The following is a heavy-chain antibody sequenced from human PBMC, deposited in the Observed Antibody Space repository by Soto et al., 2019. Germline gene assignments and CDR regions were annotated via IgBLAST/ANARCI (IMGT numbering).Heavy chain of an antibody. J-gene: IGHJ4*02. CDR3: ARRDGKSSSWIFDY. V-gene: IGHV4-59*08. CDR2: IYYSGST. Sequence: ETLSLTCTVSGGSISSYYWSWIRQPPGKGLEWIGYIYYSGSTNYNPSLKSRVTISVDTSKNQFSLKLSSVTAADTAVYYCARRDGKSSSWIFDYWGQGTLVTVSS. D-gene: IGHD6-13*01. CDR1: GGSISSYY.